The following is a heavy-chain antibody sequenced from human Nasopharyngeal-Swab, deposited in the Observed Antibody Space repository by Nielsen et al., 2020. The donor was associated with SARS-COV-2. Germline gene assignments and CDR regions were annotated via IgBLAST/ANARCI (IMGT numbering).Heavy chain of an antibody. J-gene: IGHJ4*02. Sequence: GESLKISCAASGFTFSSYSMHWVRQAPGKGLEWVAVIWYDGSNKYYADSVKGRFTISRDNSKNTLYLQMNSLRAEDTAVYYCARDQLGGGPCFDYWGQGTLVTVSS. V-gene: IGHV3-33*08. CDR3: ARDQLGGGPCFDY. CDR1: GFTFSSYS. CDR2: IWYDGSNK. D-gene: IGHD6-13*01.